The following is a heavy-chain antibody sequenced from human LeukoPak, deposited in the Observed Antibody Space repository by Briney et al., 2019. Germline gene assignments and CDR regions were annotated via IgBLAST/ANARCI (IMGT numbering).Heavy chain of an antibody. CDR1: GVSIRYYC. D-gene: IGHD2-15*01. CDR2: IYYNGST. J-gene: IGHJ4*02. V-gene: IGHV4-59*01. CDR3: ARKGGLFDY. Sequence: SETLSLTCTVSGVSIRYYCWSWIRQSPGKGLEWIGYIYYNGSTNYNPSLKSRVTISVDMSKNQFSLKMSSVTAADTAVYYCARKGGLFDYWGQGRLVTVSS.